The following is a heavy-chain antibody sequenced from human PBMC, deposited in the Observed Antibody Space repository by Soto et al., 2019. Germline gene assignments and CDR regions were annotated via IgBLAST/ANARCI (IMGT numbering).Heavy chain of an antibody. J-gene: IGHJ5*02. D-gene: IGHD7-27*01. CDR2: IIPIFGTA. V-gene: IGHV1-69*12. Sequence: QVQLVQSGAEVKKPGSSVKVSCKASGGTFSSYAISWVRQAPGQGLEWMGGIIPIFGTANYAQKFQGRVTITADESTSTAYMDLSSLRSEDTAVYYCARDRPGTLNWGLSHNWFDPWGQGTLVTVSS. CDR1: GGTFSSYA. CDR3: ARDRPGTLNWGLSHNWFDP.